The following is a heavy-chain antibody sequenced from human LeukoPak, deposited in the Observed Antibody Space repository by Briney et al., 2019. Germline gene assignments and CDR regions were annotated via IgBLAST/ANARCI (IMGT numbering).Heavy chain of an antibody. J-gene: IGHJ4*02. Sequence: GGSLTLSCAASGFTFSRYWMHWVRQAPGKGLVWVSRINSDGSSTSYADSVKGRFTISRDNAKNTLYLQMNSLRAEDTAVYYCAKEYGDYLADYWGQGTLVTVSS. CDR1: GFTFSRYW. D-gene: IGHD4-17*01. CDR3: AKEYGDYLADY. V-gene: IGHV3-74*01. CDR2: INSDGSST.